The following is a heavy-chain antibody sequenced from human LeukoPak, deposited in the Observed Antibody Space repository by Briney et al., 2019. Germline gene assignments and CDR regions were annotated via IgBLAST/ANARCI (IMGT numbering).Heavy chain of an antibody. CDR2: ISGSGGST. Sequence: GGSLRLSCAASGFTFSSYAMSWVRQAPGKGLEWVSAISGSGGSTYYADSVKGRFTISRDNSKNTLYLQMNSLRAEDTAVYYCAKLPGSSGYYPVSWDYFDYWGQGTLVTVSS. D-gene: IGHD3-22*01. V-gene: IGHV3-23*01. CDR3: AKLPGSSGYYPVSWDYFDY. CDR1: GFTFSSYA. J-gene: IGHJ4*02.